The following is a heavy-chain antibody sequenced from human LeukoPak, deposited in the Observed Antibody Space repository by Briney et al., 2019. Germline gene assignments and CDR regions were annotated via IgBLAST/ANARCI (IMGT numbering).Heavy chain of an antibody. CDR1: GGSISSYY. J-gene: IGHJ6*02. CDR2: IYYSGST. CDR3: AREQWLGQNYYYGMDV. V-gene: IGHV4-59*01. Sequence: SETLSLTCTVSGGSISSYYWSWIRQPPGKGLEWIGYIYYSGSTNYNPSLKSRVTISVDTPKNQFSLKLSSVTAADTAVYYCAREQWLGQNYYYGMDVWGQGTTVTVSS. D-gene: IGHD6-19*01.